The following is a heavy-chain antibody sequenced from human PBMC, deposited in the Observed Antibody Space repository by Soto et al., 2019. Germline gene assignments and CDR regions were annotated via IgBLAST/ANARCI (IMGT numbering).Heavy chain of an antibody. CDR2: IKEDGSGK. J-gene: IGHJ4*02. D-gene: IGHD3-16*01. Sequence: EVQLVESGGGLVQPGGSLRLSCTASGFTFSSYWMSWVRQAPGKGLGWVANIKEDGSGKYYVDSVMGRFSISRDNARNSLYLQMNSLRVEDTAVYYCVRVGRLGGYWGQGALVTVSS. V-gene: IGHV3-7*03. CDR3: VRVGRLGGY. CDR1: GFTFSSYW.